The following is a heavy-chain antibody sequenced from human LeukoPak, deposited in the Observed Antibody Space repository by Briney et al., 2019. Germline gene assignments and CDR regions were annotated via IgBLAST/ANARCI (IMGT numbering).Heavy chain of an antibody. CDR3: AWSATGAVWRYNWYDH. Sequence: PGGSLRLSCAASGFTFSNYGMSWVRQAPGKGLEWVSTLSSSGGSTYYADSVKGRFTISRHNSKNTLCLQMITLRAEDTAVYYCAWSATGAVWRYNWYDHWGQGTLVTVSS. J-gene: IGHJ5*02. D-gene: IGHD2-8*02. CDR1: GFTFSNYG. CDR2: LSSSGGST. V-gene: IGHV3-23*01.